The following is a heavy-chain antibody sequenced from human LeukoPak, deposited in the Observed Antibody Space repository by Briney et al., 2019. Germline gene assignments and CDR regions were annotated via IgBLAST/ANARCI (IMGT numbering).Heavy chain of an antibody. J-gene: IGHJ4*02. Sequence: GGSLRLSCAASGFTFGSYAMSWVRQAPGKGLEWVSTITGSSRSTYYADSVRGRFTISRDNSKNTLYLQMNSLTAEDTAVYYCAKDTPLTAYSPGWSGNSFDSWGQGTLVTVSS. D-gene: IGHD6-19*01. V-gene: IGHV3-23*01. CDR1: GFTFGSYA. CDR2: ITGSSRST. CDR3: AKDTPLTAYSPGWSGNSFDS.